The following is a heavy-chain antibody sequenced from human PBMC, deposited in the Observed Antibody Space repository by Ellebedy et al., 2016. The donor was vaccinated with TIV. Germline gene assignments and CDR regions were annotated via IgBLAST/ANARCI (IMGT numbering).Heavy chain of an antibody. D-gene: IGHD4-17*01. CDR2: MNPKSGNT. V-gene: IGHV1-8*01. CDR3: ATDRRTTMTTRFDS. CDR1: GYTFSRYD. J-gene: IGHJ5*01. Sequence: AASVKVSCKASGYTFSRYDINWVRQATGQGLEWMGWMNPKSGNTGYAQKFQGRVIMTRNSSINTAYLELSALRSEDTAMYYCATDRRTTMTTRFDSWGQGTLVTVSS.